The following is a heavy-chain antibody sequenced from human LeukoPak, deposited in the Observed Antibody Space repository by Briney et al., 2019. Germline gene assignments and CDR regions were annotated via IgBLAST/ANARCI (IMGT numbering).Heavy chain of an antibody. V-gene: IGHV1-18*01. D-gene: IGHD3-9*01. CDR3: AIVNFDWSNDAFDI. CDR2: ISAYNGNT. J-gene: IGHJ3*02. Sequence: ASVKVSCKASGYTFTSYGISWVRQAPGQGLEWMGWISAYNGNTNYAQKLQGRVTMTTDTSTSTAYMELRSLRSDDTAVYYCAIVNFDWSNDAFDIWGQGTMVTASS. CDR1: GYTFTSYG.